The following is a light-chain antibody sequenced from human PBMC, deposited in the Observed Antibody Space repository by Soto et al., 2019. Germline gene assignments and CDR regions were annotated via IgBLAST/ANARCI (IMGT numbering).Light chain of an antibody. Sequence: EIVLTQSPATPSLSPGERATLSCRASQSVSSYLAWYQQKPGLAPRLLIYDASNRATGIPARFSGSGSGTDFTLTISSLEPEDFAVYYCQQRSNWPLTFGGGTKVEIK. CDR1: QSVSSY. J-gene: IGKJ4*01. CDR2: DAS. V-gene: IGKV3-11*01. CDR3: QQRSNWPLT.